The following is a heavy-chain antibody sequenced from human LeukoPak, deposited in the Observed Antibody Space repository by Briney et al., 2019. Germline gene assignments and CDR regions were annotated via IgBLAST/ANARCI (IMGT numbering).Heavy chain of an antibody. CDR1: GDTFSSYS. CDR3: ASGAPYGSGSYPYYYYYYMDV. J-gene: IGHJ6*03. V-gene: IGHV1-69*13. CDR2: IIPIFDTS. Sequence: ASVKVSCKASGDTFSSYSINWVRQAPGQGLEWMGGIIPIFDTSKSAQNLQGRVTITADESTSTAYMELSSLRSEDTAVYYYASGAPYGSGSYPYYYYYYMDVWGKGTTVTISS. D-gene: IGHD3-10*01.